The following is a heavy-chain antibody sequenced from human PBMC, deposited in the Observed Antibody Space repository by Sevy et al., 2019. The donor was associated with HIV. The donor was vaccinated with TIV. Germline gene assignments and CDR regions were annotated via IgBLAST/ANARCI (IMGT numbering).Heavy chain of an antibody. V-gene: IGHV6-1*01. Sequence: KQSQTLSLTCDISGDSVTSSNAAWNWIRQSPSRGLEWLGKTYFRSKWFHDYADSVKSRITINPDTSKNQFSLQLKSVTPEDTAVYYCAREILSRGIRGVIGTRGQGTLVTVSS. D-gene: IGHD3-10*01. CDR3: AREILSRGIRGVIGT. J-gene: IGHJ4*02. CDR1: GDSVTSSNAA. CDR2: TYFRSKWFH.